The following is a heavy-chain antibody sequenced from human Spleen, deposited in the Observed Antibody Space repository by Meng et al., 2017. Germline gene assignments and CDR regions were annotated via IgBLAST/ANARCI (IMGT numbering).Heavy chain of an antibody. Sequence: QGQLQQWGAGLLKPLETLSLTCVFSGGSFIDYYWSWIRQPPGKGLEWIGEINHSGSTNYNPSLESRATISVDTSQNNLSLKLSSVTAADSAVYYCARGPTTMAHDFDYWGQGTLVTVSS. CDR2: INHSGST. CDR3: ARGPTTMAHDFDY. CDR1: GGSFIDYY. V-gene: IGHV4-34*01. D-gene: IGHD4-11*01. J-gene: IGHJ4*02.